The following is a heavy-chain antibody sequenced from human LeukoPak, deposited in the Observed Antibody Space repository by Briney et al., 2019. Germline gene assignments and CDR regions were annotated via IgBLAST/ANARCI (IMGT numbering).Heavy chain of an antibody. CDR3: ARDSPDGYPHEHYYYNIVV. Sequence: SELLSLTCTVSGGSIHNYYWTWIRQSAGKKLEWIGRIWSSGGMWRSGGTNVNPSLTSRITMSVDASQNQISLKLSSVNAADTAVYYGARDSPDGYPHEHYYYNIVVWGKGTTVTVSS. V-gene: IGHV4-4*07. D-gene: IGHD5-18*01. J-gene: IGHJ6*03. CDR1: GGSIHNYY. CDR2: IWSSGGMWRSGGT.